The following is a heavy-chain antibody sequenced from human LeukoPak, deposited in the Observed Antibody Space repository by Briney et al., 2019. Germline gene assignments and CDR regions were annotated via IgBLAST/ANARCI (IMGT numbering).Heavy chain of an antibody. V-gene: IGHV3-30*01. J-gene: IGHJ4*02. CDR2: ISYDGSNK. CDR3: ASDGY. Sequence: GRSLRLSCAASGFTFSSYAMHWVRQAPGKGLEWVAVISYDGSNKYYADSVKGRFTISRDNSKNTLYLQMNSLRAEDTAVYYCASDGYWGQGTLVTVSS. CDR1: GFTFSSYA.